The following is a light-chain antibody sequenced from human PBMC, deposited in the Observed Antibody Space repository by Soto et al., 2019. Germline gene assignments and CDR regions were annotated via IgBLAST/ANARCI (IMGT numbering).Light chain of an antibody. CDR1: QSVSSSY. CDR2: DAS. CDR3: QQYGSSPYT. Sequence: EIVLTQSPATLSLSPGDRATLSCGASQSVSSSYLAWYQQKPGMAPMLLFYDASSRATGIPDRFSGSWSGTDFTLTISRLQPEDFAVYYCQQYGSSPYTFGQGTKLEI. V-gene: IGKV3D-20*01. J-gene: IGKJ2*01.